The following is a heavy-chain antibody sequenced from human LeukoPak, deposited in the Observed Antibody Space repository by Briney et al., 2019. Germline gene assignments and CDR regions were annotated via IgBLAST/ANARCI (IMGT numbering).Heavy chain of an antibody. Sequence: PGGSLRLSCAASGFTFSSYSMNWVRQAPGKGLEWVSSISSSSSYIYYADSVKGRFTISRDNAKSSLYLQMNSLRAEDTAVYYCASATRGSYYYWGQGTLVTVSS. J-gene: IGHJ4*02. CDR2: ISSSSSYI. D-gene: IGHD1-26*01. CDR1: GFTFSSYS. CDR3: ASATRGSYYY. V-gene: IGHV3-21*01.